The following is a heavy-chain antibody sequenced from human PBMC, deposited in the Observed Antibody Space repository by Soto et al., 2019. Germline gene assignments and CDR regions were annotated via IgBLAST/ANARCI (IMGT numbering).Heavy chain of an antibody. V-gene: IGHV3-23*01. Sequence: GGSLRLSCAASGFTFSSYAMSWVRQAPGKGLEWVSAISGSGGSTYYADSVKGRFTISRDNSKNTLYLQMNSLRAEDTAVYYCSKNVWGITIFGGMDVWGQGTTVTVSS. CDR3: SKNVWGITIFGGMDV. D-gene: IGHD3-9*01. CDR2: ISGSGGST. CDR1: GFTFSSYA. J-gene: IGHJ6*02.